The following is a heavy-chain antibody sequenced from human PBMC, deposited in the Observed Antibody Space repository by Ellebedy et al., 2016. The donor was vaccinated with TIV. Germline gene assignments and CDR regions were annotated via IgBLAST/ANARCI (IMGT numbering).Heavy chain of an antibody. V-gene: IGHV1-3*01. Sequence: ASVKVSXKASGYTFSNYAVHWVRQAPGQSLDWMGWINPGNGKTKYSQQFQGRVTFTRDTSASTAFMELSSLTSQDTAVYFCARRPYASSSVYYYGMDVWGQGTTVTVSS. D-gene: IGHD6-6*01. CDR1: GYTFSNYA. CDR2: INPGNGKT. CDR3: ARRPYASSSVYYYGMDV. J-gene: IGHJ6*02.